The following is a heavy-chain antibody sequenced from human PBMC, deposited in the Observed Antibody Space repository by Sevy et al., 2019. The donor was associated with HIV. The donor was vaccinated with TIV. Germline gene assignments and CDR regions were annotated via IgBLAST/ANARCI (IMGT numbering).Heavy chain of an antibody. V-gene: IGHV3-43*01. CDR1: GFTFDDYT. D-gene: IGHD5-12*01. CDR2: ISWDGGST. CDR3: AKDLYRAPTDLPYFDY. Sequence: GGSLRLSCAASGFTFDDYTMHWVRQAPGKGLEWVSLISWDGGSTYYADSVKGRFTISRDNSKNSLYLQMNSLRTEDTALYYCAKDLYRAPTDLPYFDYWGQGTLVTVSS. J-gene: IGHJ4*02.